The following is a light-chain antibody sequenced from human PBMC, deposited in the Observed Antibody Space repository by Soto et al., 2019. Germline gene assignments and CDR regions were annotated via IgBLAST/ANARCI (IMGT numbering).Light chain of an antibody. Sequence: VLTQPPSVSAAPGQTVTISCSGGSSNIGRNYVSWYQQLPRTAPKLLISDNNRRPAGTPDRFSGSKSGTSATLGITGLQTGDEADYYCVAWDTSLRAVIFGGGTKLTVL. CDR2: DNN. J-gene: IGLJ2*01. V-gene: IGLV1-51*01. CDR3: VAWDTSLRAVI. CDR1: SSNIGRNY.